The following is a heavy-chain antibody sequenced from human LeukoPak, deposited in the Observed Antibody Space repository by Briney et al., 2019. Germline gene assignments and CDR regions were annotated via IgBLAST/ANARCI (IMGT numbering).Heavy chain of an antibody. V-gene: IGHV5-51*01. CDR1: GYSFTSYW. D-gene: IGHD6-13*01. J-gene: IGHJ4*02. CDR2: IYPGDSDT. Sequence: GESLKISCKGSGYSFTSYWIGWVRQMPGKGLEWMGSIYPGDSDTRYSPSFQGQVTMSADKSISTAYLQWSSLKASDTAMYYCARLRYSSTWYRFDYLDYWGQGTLVTVSS. CDR3: ARLRYSSTWYRFDYLDY.